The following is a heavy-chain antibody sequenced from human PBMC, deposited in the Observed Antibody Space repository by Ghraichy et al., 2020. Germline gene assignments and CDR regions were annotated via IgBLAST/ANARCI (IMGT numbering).Heavy chain of an antibody. Sequence: GGSLRLSCAASGFTFSSYWMHWVRQAPGKGLVWVSRINSDGSSTSYADSVKGRFTISRDNAKNTLYLQMNSLRAEDTAVYYCARDEKSLTTVTTLDYWGQGTLVTVSS. CDR1: GFTFSSYW. CDR3: ARDEKSLTTVTTLDY. D-gene: IGHD4-17*01. J-gene: IGHJ4*02. V-gene: IGHV3-74*01. CDR2: INSDGSST.